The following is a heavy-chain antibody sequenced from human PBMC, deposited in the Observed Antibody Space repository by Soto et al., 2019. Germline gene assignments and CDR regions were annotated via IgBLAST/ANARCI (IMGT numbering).Heavy chain of an antibody. D-gene: IGHD3-10*01. J-gene: IGHJ5*02. Sequence: PFGPMRLSCAASGFTSSSYWMHRVRQAPGKGLVWVSRINSDGSSTSYADSVKGRFTISRDNAKNTLYLQMNSLRAEATAVNYCAGIIITMVRGVTANWCDPWGQGTLVAVSS. CDR3: AGIIITMVRGVTANWCDP. CDR2: INSDGSST. V-gene: IGHV3-74*01. CDR1: GFTSSSYW.